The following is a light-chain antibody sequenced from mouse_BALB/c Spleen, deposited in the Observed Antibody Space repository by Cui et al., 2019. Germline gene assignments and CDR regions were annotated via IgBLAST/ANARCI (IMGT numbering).Light chain of an antibody. CDR3: QQYYSYPYT. Sequence: DIVMTESALSPAVSVGETVTMSCMSSQSLLYSSNKKNYLAWYQQKPGQSPKLLIYWASTRESGVPVRFTGSGSGTDFTLTISSVKAEDLAVYYCQQYYSYPYTFGGGTKLEIK. CDR2: WAS. J-gene: IGKJ2*01. CDR1: QSLLYSSNKKNY. V-gene: IGKV8-30*01.